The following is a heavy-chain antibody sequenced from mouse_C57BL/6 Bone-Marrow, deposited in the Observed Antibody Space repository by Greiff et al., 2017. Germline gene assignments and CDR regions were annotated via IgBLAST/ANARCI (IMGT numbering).Heavy chain of an antibody. CDR1: GYTFTDYE. Sequence: VKLQESGAELVRPGASVTLSCKASGYTFTDYEMHWVKQTPVHGLEWIGAIDPETGGTAYNQKFKGKAILTADKSSSTAYMELRSLTSEDSAVYYCTRGSDGYGDWFAYWGQGTLVTVSA. J-gene: IGHJ3*01. V-gene: IGHV1-15*01. D-gene: IGHD2-3*01. CDR2: IDPETGGT. CDR3: TRGSDGYGDWFAY.